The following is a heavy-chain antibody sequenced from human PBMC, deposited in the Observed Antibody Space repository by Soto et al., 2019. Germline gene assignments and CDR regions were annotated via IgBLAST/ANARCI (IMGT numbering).Heavy chain of an antibody. D-gene: IGHD6-13*01. J-gene: IGHJ4*02. V-gene: IGHV4-59*08. Sequence: QVQLQESGPGLVKPSETLSLTCTVSGGSISTYYWSWIRQPPGKGLEWIGHIYYTVSTNYNPSLKSRVTSTLDTSRNQFALKLSSVTAADTAVYYCARRVAAAGTHFDYWGQGTLVTGSS. CDR3: ARRVAAAGTHFDY. CDR1: GGSISTYY. CDR2: IYYTVST.